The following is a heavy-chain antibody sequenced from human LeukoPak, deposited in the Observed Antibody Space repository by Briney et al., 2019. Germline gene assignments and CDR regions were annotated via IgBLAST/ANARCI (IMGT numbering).Heavy chain of an antibody. CDR2: ISYDGSNK. J-gene: IGHJ4*02. Sequence: GGSLRLSCAASGFTFSSYAMHWVRQAPGKGLEWVAVISYDGSNKYYADSVKGRFTISRDNSKNTLYLQMNSLRAEDTAVYYCARRTQPYYFDYWGQGTPVTVSS. D-gene: IGHD6-13*01. CDR3: ARRTQPYYFDY. V-gene: IGHV3-30*04. CDR1: GFTFSSYA.